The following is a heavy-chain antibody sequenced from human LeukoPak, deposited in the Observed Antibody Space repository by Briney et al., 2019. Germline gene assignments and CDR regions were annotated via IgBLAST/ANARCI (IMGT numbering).Heavy chain of an antibody. CDR1: GFTFSSYA. J-gene: IGHJ4*02. CDR3: ARDPLYYDSSQLLY. V-gene: IGHV3-30-3*01. Sequence: PGRSLRLSCAASGFTFSSYAMHWVRQAPGKGLEWVAAISYDGSNKYYADSVKGRFTISRDNSKNTLYLQMNSLRAEDTAVYYCARDPLYYDSSQLLYWGQGTLVTVSS. CDR2: ISYDGSNK. D-gene: IGHD3-22*01.